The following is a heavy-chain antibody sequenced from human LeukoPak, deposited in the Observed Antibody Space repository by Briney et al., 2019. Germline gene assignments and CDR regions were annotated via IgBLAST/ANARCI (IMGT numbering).Heavy chain of an antibody. V-gene: IGHV3-15*05. CDR1: GSSFSRAW. D-gene: IGHD5-18*01. Sequence: GGSLRLSCAASGSSFSRAWMSWVRQAPGKGLEWVGRIQSKSDGGTTDYAAPVKGRFTISRDDSKNTLFLQVNSLKIEDTAVYYCAKGYSYGPGWFDPWGQGTLVTVSS. CDR2: IQSKSDGGTT. CDR3: AKGYSYGPGWFDP. J-gene: IGHJ5*02.